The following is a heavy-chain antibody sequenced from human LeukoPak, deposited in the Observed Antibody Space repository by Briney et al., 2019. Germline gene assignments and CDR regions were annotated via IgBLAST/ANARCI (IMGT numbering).Heavy chain of an antibody. CDR2: INPDSGAT. CDR1: GYTFTGYY. CDR3: TREPYYSGGSAYYS. D-gene: IGHD3-22*01. Sequence: ASVKASCKTSGYTFTGYYIHWIRQAPGQGLEYMGWINPDSGATNYVEKFQGRVSMTRDTSISTAYMQLSRLRSDDTAVYYCTREPYYSGGSAYYSWGQGTLVTVSS. V-gene: IGHV1-2*02. J-gene: IGHJ4*02.